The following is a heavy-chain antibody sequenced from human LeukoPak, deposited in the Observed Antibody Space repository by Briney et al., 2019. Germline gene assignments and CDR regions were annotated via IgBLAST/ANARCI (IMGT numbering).Heavy chain of an antibody. CDR1: GGSISSYY. CDR2: IYYTGNT. Sequence: SETLSLTCTVSGGSISSYYWTWIRQPPGKGLEWIGYIYYTGNTNYNPSLKSRVTISVDTSKNQFSLKLTSVTAADTAVYYCARDADHGDSHNWFDPWGQGTLVTVSS. D-gene: IGHD4-17*01. CDR3: ARDADHGDSHNWFDP. J-gene: IGHJ5*02. V-gene: IGHV4-59*01.